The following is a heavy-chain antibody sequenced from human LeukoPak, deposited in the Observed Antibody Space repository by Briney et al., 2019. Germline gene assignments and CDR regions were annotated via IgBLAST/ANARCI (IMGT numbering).Heavy chain of an antibody. D-gene: IGHD6-13*01. CDR3: ARDYKPAAGKSGYYYGMDV. Sequence: ASVKVSCKASGYTFTSYSIHWVRQAPGQGLEWMGIINPSGGSASYAQKFQGRVTMTRDTSTSTVYLELSSLRSEDTAVYYCARDYKPAAGKSGYYYGMDVWGQGTTVTVSS. J-gene: IGHJ6*02. CDR2: INPSGGSA. CDR1: GYTFTSYS. V-gene: IGHV1-46*01.